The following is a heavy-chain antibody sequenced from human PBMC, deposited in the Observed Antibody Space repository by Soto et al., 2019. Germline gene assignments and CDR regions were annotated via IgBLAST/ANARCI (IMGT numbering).Heavy chain of an antibody. J-gene: IGHJ4*02. Sequence: GGSLRLSXAASGFTFSSYAMSWVRQAPGKGLEWVSAISGSGGSTYYADSVKGRFTISRDNSKNTLYLQMNSLRAEDTAVYYCAKVIRAYCGGDCYPDYWGQGTLVTVSS. CDR1: GFTFSSYA. CDR2: ISGSGGST. D-gene: IGHD2-21*02. CDR3: AKVIRAYCGGDCYPDY. V-gene: IGHV3-23*01.